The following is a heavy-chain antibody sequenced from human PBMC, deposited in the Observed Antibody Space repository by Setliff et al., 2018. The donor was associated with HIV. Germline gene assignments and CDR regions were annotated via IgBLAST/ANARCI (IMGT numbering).Heavy chain of an antibody. D-gene: IGHD1-26*01. CDR1: GFSFTDVW. Sequence: GGSLRLSCAASGFSFTDVWMNWVRQAPGKGLEWVGRIKSRTDGGATDYAAPVKGRFSISRDDSKNTLSLQMNSLKTEDTAIYYCTTDLGSGRFSWNNNWGQGTLVTVSS. V-gene: IGHV3-15*01. CDR3: TTDLGSGRFSWNNN. J-gene: IGHJ4*02. CDR2: IKSRTDGGAT.